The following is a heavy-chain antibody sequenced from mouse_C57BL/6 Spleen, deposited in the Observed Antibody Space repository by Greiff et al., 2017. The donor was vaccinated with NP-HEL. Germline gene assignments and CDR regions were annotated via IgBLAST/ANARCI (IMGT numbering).Heavy chain of an antibody. Sequence: AAGGVDFSRYWMSWVRRAPGKGLEWIGEIHPDSSTINYAPSLKDKFIISRDNTKNTLYLQMSKVRSEDTALYYCARGDYDGVWDYWGQGTTLTVSS. CDR1: GVDFSRYW. CDR3: ARGDYDGVWDY. D-gene: IGHD2-4*01. V-gene: IGHV4-1*01. J-gene: IGHJ2*01. CDR2: IHPDSSTI.